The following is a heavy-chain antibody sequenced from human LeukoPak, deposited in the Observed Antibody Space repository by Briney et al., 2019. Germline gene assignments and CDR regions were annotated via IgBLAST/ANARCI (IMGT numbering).Heavy chain of an antibody. D-gene: IGHD3-10*01. CDR2: IRYDGSNK. V-gene: IGHV3-30*02. Sequence: GGSLRLSCAASGLTFRSYGMHWVRQAPGKGLEGVAFIRYDGSNKYYADSVKGRFTISRDNSKNTLYLQMNSLRAEDTAVYYCAEDSVQGPYYMDVWGKGTTVTVSS. J-gene: IGHJ6*03. CDR3: AEDSVQGPYYMDV. CDR1: GLTFRSYG.